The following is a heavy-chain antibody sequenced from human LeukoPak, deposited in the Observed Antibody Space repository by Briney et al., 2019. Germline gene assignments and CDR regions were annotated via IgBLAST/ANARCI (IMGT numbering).Heavy chain of an antibody. CDR1: GFTFSSYW. D-gene: IGHD1-14*01. CDR3: ARGDNAARPCFDY. J-gene: IGHJ4*02. Sequence: GGSLRLSCAASGFTFSSYWMHWVRQAPGKGLVWVSRINTDGSSTSYADSVKGRFTISRDNAKNTLYLQMNSLRAEDTAVYYCARGDNAARPCFDYWGQGTLVTVSS. V-gene: IGHV3-74*01. CDR2: INTDGSST.